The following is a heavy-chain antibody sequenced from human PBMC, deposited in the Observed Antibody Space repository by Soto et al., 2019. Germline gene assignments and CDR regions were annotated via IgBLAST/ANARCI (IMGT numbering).Heavy chain of an antibody. CDR3: AMEDGEDDYDCDNFDY. CDR1: GFTFSSYG. D-gene: IGHD4-17*01. V-gene: IGHV3-30*03. Sequence: QVQLVESGGGVVQPGRSLRLSCAASGFTFSSYGMHWVRQAPGKGLEWVAVISYDGSNKYYADSVKGRFTISRDNSKNTLYLQMTGLRAEDTAVYYCAMEDGEDDYDCDNFDYGGQRTLVTVSS. CDR2: ISYDGSNK. J-gene: IGHJ4*02.